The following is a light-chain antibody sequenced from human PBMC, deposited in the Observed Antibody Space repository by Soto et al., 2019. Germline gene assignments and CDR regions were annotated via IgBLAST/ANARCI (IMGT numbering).Light chain of an antibody. J-gene: IGKJ2*01. CDR2: DAS. Sequence: EIVLTQSPATLSLSPGERATHSCRASQSVSSYLAWYQQKPGQAPRLLIYDASNRATGIPARFSGSGSGTDFNLTISSLEPEDFAVYYCQQRSNWPPYTFGQGTKLEIK. CDR3: QQRSNWPPYT. CDR1: QSVSSY. V-gene: IGKV3-11*01.